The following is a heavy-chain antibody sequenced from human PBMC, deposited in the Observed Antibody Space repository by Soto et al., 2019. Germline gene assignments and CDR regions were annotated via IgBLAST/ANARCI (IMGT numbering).Heavy chain of an antibody. CDR1: GFTVSSNY. CDR3: ESGYSNGPYYYMAV. CDR2: IYSGGST. J-gene: IGHJ6*03. Sequence: EVQLVESGGGLVQPGGSLRLSCAASGFTVSSNYMSWVRQAPGKGLEWVSGIYSGGSTYYADSVKGRFTISRDNSQNTLYLQMNSLRAEDAAVYYCESGYSNGPYYYMAVWGTGTTVTGSS. V-gene: IGHV3-66*01. D-gene: IGHD4-4*01.